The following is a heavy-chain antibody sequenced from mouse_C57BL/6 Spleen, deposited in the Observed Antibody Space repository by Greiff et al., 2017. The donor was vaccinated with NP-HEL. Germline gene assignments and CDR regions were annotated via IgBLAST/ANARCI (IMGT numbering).Heavy chain of an antibody. V-gene: IGHV1-26*01. CDR3: ARNYYYGSSYGYYAMDY. J-gene: IGHJ4*01. Sequence: VQLQQSGPELVKPGASVKISCKASGYTFTDYYMNWVKQSHGKSLEWIGDINPNNGGTSYNQKFKGKATLTVDKSSSTAYMELRSLTSEDSAVYYCARNYYYGSSYGYYAMDYWGQGTSVTVSS. CDR1: GYTFTDYY. CDR2: INPNNGGT. D-gene: IGHD1-1*01.